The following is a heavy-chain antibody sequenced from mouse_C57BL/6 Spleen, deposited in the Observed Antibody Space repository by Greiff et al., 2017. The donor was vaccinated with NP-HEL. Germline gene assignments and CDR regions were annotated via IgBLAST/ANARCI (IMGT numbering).Heavy chain of an antibody. CDR1: GYTFTDYY. D-gene: IGHD2-3*01. CDR2: INPNNGGT. CDR3: AGYYFYAMDY. J-gene: IGHJ4*01. Sequence: VQLQQSGPELVKPGASVKISCKASGYTFTDYYMNWVKQSHGKSLEWIGDINPNNGGTSYNQKFKGKATLTVDKSSSTAYMELRSLTSEDSAVYYCAGYYFYAMDYWGQGTSVTVSS. V-gene: IGHV1-26*01.